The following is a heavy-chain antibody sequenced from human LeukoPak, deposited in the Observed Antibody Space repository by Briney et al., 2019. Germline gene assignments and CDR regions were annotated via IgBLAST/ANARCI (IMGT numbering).Heavy chain of an antibody. V-gene: IGHV3-7*03. Sequence: PGGSLRLSCVASGFAFNKYWMIWVRQAPGQGLEWVANVNRDGNEKHYVDSVEGRFAISRDNAKNSLYLQMNGLRNEDTAVYYCVRYDGNRTGSTYYHAFDIWGQGTLVTVSS. CDR3: VRYDGNRTGSTYYHAFDI. CDR2: VNRDGNEK. J-gene: IGHJ3*02. D-gene: IGHD2/OR15-2a*01. CDR1: GFAFNKYW.